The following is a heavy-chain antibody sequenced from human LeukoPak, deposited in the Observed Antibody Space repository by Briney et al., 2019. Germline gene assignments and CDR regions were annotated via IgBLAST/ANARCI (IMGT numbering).Heavy chain of an antibody. V-gene: IGHV4-61*02. D-gene: IGHD4-17*01. J-gene: IGHJ3*02. CDR3: ARDTTVTKDAFDI. Sequence: SETLSLTCTVSGGSISSGTYYWSWIRKPAGKGLEWIGRIYNSGSTKYNPSLKSRVTMSVDTSKNQFSLRLSSVTAADTAVYYCARDTTVTKDAFDIWGQGTMVTVSS. CDR1: GGSISSGTYY. CDR2: IYNSGST.